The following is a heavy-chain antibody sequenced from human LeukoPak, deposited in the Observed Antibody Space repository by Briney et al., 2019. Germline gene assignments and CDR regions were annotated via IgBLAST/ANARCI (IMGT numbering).Heavy chain of an antibody. J-gene: IGHJ6*02. CDR1: GGSFSGYY. CDR2: INHSGST. CDR3: ARGYYYGSGSSYYYYYYGMDV. D-gene: IGHD3-10*01. Sequence: SETLSLTCAVYGGSFSGYYWSWIRQPPGKGLEWIGEINHSGSTNYNPSLKSRVAISVDTSKNQFSLELSSVTAADTAVYYCARGYYYGSGSSYYYYYYGMDVWGQGTTVTVSS. V-gene: IGHV4-34*01.